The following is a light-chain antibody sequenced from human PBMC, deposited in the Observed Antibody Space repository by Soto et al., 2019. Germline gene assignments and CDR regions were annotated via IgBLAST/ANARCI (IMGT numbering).Light chain of an antibody. Sequence: DIQMTQSPSSLSASVGDRVTITCQASQDISNYLNWYQQKPGKAPKLLIYDASNLGTGVPSRFSGSGSGTDFTFTISSLQPEDIATYYCQQGFTFGPGTKVDIK. J-gene: IGKJ3*01. CDR2: DAS. CDR1: QDISNY. V-gene: IGKV1-33*01. CDR3: QQGFT.